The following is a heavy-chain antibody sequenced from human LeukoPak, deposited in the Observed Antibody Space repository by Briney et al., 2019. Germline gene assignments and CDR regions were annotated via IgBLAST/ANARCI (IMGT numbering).Heavy chain of an antibody. Sequence: PSETLSLTRTVSGGSISSYYWSWIRQPPGKGLEWIGYIYYSGSTNYNPSLKSRVTISVDTSKNQFSRKLSSVTAADTAVYYCARDRWGIVDYWGQGTLVTVSS. CDR2: IYYSGST. CDR3: ARDRWGIVDY. D-gene: IGHD1-26*01. J-gene: IGHJ4*02. V-gene: IGHV4-59*01. CDR1: GGSISSYY.